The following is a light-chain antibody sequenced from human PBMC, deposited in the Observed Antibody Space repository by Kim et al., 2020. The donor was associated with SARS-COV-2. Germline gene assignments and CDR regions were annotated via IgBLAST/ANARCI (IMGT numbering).Light chain of an antibody. V-gene: IGLV10-54*01. CDR3: SAWDSSLSAWV. CDR1: SNNVGNEG. CDR2: RNN. J-gene: IGLJ3*02. Sequence: QAGLTQPPSVSKGLRQTATLTCTGNSNNVGNEGAVWLQQHRGHPPKLLSYRNNNRPSGISERLSASRSGSTASLTITGLQPEDEADYYCSAWDSSLSAWVFGGGTKVTVL.